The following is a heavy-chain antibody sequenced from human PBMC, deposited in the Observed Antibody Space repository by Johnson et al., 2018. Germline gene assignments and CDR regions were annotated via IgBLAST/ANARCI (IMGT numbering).Heavy chain of an antibody. V-gene: IGHV5-51*04. Sequence: VQLVQSGAEVRKPGESLLISCKGSGYSFSNNWIGWVRQMPGEGLEWMGIIWPGDSDTKYSPSFQGQVTISADTPISTVYLQWSSLKASDTAMYYCAKQRERGTAYMDVWGKGTTVTVSS. CDR2: IWPGDSDT. CDR3: AKQRERGTAYMDV. CDR1: GYSFSNNW. J-gene: IGHJ6*04. D-gene: IGHD1-26*01.